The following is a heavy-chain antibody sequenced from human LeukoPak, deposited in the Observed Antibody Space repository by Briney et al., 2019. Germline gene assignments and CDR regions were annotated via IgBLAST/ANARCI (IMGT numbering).Heavy chain of an antibody. CDR1: GYSFANYD. J-gene: IGHJ4*02. D-gene: IGHD3-22*01. CDR2: MNPNSGIT. Sequence: ASVKVSCKASGYSFANYDINWVRQATGQGLEWMGWMNPNSGITAYAQKFQGRVTITRSTSISTAYMELSSLGSEDTAVYYCAREDFYDSGSNDYWGQGTLVTVSS. V-gene: IGHV1-8*03. CDR3: AREDFYDSGSNDY.